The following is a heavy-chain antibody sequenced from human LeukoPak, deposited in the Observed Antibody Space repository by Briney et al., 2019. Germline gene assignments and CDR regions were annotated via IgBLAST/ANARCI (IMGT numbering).Heavy chain of an antibody. CDR2: INSNSGGI. D-gene: IGHD6-6*01. J-gene: IGHJ4*02. CDR1: GYTFTDYY. CDR3: ARTSIAARRADFDY. Sequence: GASVRVSCKTSGYTFTDYYIHWMRQAPGQGLEWMGWINSNSGGIRYAQKFQCRLPLTRYPPSMTVFMALNRLTSDDTAVYYCARTSIAARRADFDYWGQGTVVTVSS. V-gene: IGHV1-2*02.